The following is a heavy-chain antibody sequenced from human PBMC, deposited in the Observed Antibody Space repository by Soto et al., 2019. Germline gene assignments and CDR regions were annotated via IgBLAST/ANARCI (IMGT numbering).Heavy chain of an antibody. D-gene: IGHD1-1*01. V-gene: IGHV4-30-2*01. CDR3: ASGSASTSTGVGFAFDY. Sequence: PSETLSLTCAVSGGSISSGGYSWSWIRQPPGKGLEWIGYIYHSGSTYYNPSLKSRVTISVDRSKNQFSLKLSSVTAADTAVYYCASGSASTSTGVGFAFDYWGQGTLVTVSS. CDR2: IYHSGST. J-gene: IGHJ4*02. CDR1: GGSISSGGYS.